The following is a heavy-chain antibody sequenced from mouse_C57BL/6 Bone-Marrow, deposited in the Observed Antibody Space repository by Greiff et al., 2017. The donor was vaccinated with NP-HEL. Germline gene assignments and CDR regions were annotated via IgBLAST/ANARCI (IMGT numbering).Heavy chain of an antibody. J-gene: IGHJ4*01. V-gene: IGHV2-9-1*01. CDR2: IWTGGGT. Sequence: VKLVESGPGLVAPSQSLSITCTVSGFSLTSYAISWVRQPPGKGLEWLGVIWTGGGTNYNSALKSRLSISKDNSKSQVFLKMNSLQTDDTARYDCARNWGLGPYYYAMDYWGQGTSVTVSS. CDR3: ARNWGLGPYYYAMDY. CDR1: GFSLTSYA. D-gene: IGHD4-1*01.